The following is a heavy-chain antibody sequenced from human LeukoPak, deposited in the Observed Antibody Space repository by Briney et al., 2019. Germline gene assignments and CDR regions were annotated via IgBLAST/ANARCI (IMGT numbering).Heavy chain of an antibody. CDR2: IWHDGSNK. CDR3: ARDWGSDEAIDY. V-gene: IGHV3-33*01. CDR1: GFTFSSYG. D-gene: IGHD2-21*02. J-gene: IGHJ4*02. Sequence: GGSLRLSCAASGFTFSSYGIHWVRQAPGKGLEWVAVIWHDGSNKYYADSVKGRFTISRDNSKNTVWLQMNSLRAEDTAIYYCARDWGSDEAIDYWGQGTLVTVSS.